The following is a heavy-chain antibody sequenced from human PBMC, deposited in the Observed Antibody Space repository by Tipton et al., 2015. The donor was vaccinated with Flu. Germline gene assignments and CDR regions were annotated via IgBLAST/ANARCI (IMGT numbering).Heavy chain of an antibody. D-gene: IGHD6-19*01. CDR2: IYYSGRT. J-gene: IGHJ4*02. CDR1: GGSISSSSYY. V-gene: IGHV4-39*01. CDR3: ARRLAVAASFDY. Sequence: TLSLTCTVSGGSISSSSYYWGWIRQPPGKGLEWIGSIYYSGRTYYNPSLRSRVTISVDTSENQISLKLISVTAADTAVYYCARRLAVAASFDYWGQGTLVTVSS.